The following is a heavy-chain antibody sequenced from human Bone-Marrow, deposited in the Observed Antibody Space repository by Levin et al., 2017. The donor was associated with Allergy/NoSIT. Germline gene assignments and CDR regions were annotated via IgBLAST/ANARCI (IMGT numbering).Heavy chain of an antibody. D-gene: IGHD2-2*01. V-gene: IGHV1-8*01. J-gene: IGHJ5*02. Sequence: ASVKVSCKASGYTFTSYDINWVRQATGQGLEWMGWMNPNSGNTGYAQKFQGRVTMTRNTSISTAYMELSSLRSEDTAVYYCARGFVVVPAAPSNWFDPWGQGTLVTVSS. CDR2: MNPNSGNT. CDR3: ARGFVVVPAAPSNWFDP. CDR1: GYTFTSYD.